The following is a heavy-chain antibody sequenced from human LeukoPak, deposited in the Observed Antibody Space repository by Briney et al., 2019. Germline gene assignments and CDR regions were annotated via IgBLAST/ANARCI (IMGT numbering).Heavy chain of an antibody. J-gene: IGHJ5*02. CDR3: ARSDPDDNWNPYNWFDP. CDR1: GGSVRSSIYY. V-gene: IGHV4-39*01. Sequence: SETLSLTCTVSGGSVRSSIYYWGWIRQPPGKGLEWIVSIYYSGSTYYNPSLKSRVTMSVDTSKNQFSLRLSSVTAADTAIYYCARSDPDDNWNPYNWFDPWGQGTLVTVSS. CDR2: IYYSGST. D-gene: IGHD1-20*01.